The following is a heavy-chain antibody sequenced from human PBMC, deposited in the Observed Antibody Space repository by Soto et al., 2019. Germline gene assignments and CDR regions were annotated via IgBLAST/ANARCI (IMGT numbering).Heavy chain of an antibody. V-gene: IGHV3-33*01. D-gene: IGHD1-26*01. CDR1: GFTFSSYG. Sequence: QVQLVESGGGVVQPGRSLRLSCAASGFTFSSYGMHWVRQAPGKGLEWVAVIWYDGSNKYYADSVKGRFTISRDNSKNTLYLQMNSLRAEDTAVYYCARGLTPWDPPPRLDYWGQGTLVTVSS. CDR3: ARGLTPWDPPPRLDY. CDR2: IWYDGSNK. J-gene: IGHJ4*02.